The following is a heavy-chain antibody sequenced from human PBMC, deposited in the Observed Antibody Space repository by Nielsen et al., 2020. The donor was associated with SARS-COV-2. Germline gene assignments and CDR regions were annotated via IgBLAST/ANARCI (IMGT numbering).Heavy chain of an antibody. D-gene: IGHD1-20*01. Sequence: SVKVSCKASGGTFSSYAISWVRQAPGQGLEWMGGIIPIFGTANYAQKFQGRVTITADKSTSTAYMELSSLRSEDTAVYYCARDHRLTGTPGPRRYYYYGMDVWGQGTTVTVSS. CDR2: IIPIFGTA. J-gene: IGHJ6*02. CDR3: ARDHRLTGTPGPRRYYYYGMDV. CDR1: GGTFSSYA. V-gene: IGHV1-69*06.